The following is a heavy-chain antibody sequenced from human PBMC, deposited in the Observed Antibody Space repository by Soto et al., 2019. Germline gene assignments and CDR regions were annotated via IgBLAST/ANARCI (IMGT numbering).Heavy chain of an antibody. CDR1: GITLSDHD. CDR2: SRTRADNYAT. Sequence: EVQLVESGGGLVQPGGPLRLTCAISGITLSDHDIDWVRQAAGKGLEWLGRSRTRADNYATDYAASVKGRFTFSRDDSKSSLSLQMRSLKTGDTAMYYCVLWVRGIINYWGQGTLVTVSS. V-gene: IGHV3-72*01. D-gene: IGHD3-10*01. J-gene: IGHJ4*02. CDR3: VLWVRGIINY.